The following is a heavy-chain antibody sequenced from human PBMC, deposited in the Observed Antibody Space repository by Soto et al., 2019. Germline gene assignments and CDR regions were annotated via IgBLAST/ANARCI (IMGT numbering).Heavy chain of an antibody. J-gene: IGHJ4*02. CDR2: IYHTGST. D-gene: IGHD1-26*01. CDR3: AHRPIVGAAI. CDR1: GGAISNSNW. V-gene: IGHV4-4*02. Sequence: SENLSLTCGVFGGAISNSNWWTWVRQPPGKGLEWIGEIYHTGSTNYNSSLMSRVTISLDKPNNQCSLKLSSVTPADTAVYYCAHRPIVGAAIWGQGTLVTVSS.